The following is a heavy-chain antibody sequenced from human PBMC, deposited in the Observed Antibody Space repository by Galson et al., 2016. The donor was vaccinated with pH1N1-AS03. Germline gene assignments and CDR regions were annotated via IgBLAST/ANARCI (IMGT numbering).Heavy chain of an antibody. J-gene: IGHJ2*01. CDR3: ARVVCGGDCYPLRGYFDL. D-gene: IGHD2-21*01. CDR2: ISGSGNTI. Sequence: SLRLSCAASGFTFNNYGVNWVRQAPGKGLEWLAYISGSGNTIFYADPVEGRFTISRDNAKDSVFLHMSTLKAEDTAVYYCARVVCGGDCYPLRGYFDLWGRGTVATVSS. CDR1: GFTFNNYG. V-gene: IGHV3-48*03.